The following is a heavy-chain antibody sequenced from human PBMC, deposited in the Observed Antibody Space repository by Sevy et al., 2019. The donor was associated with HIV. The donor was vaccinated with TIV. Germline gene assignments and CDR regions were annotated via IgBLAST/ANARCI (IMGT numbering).Heavy chain of an antibody. CDR3: ARDQTYKRTYGGLAS. D-gene: IGHD3-10*01. J-gene: IGHJ5*02. Sequence: GGSLRLSCAASGFTFSDYWMSWVRQAPGKGLEWVANIKQDGSEKYYVDSVKGRFTLSRDNAKNSLSLQMNSLRAEDTAVYYCARDQTYKRTYGGLASWGQGTLVTVSS. CDR2: IKQDGSEK. V-gene: IGHV3-7*01. CDR1: GFTFSDYW.